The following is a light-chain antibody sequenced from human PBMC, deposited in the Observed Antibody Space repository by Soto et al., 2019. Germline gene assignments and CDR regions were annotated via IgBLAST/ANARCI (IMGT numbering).Light chain of an antibody. CDR2: DVT. CDR1: SSDVGGYTY. Sequence: QSALTQPRSVSGSPGQSVTISCTGTSSDVGGYTYVSWYQQHPGKAPKLMIYDVTQRPSGVPDRFSGSKSGNTASLTISGLQAEDEADYYCCSYAGSSTYVFGTGTEVTVL. CDR3: CSYAGSSTYV. J-gene: IGLJ1*01. V-gene: IGLV2-11*01.